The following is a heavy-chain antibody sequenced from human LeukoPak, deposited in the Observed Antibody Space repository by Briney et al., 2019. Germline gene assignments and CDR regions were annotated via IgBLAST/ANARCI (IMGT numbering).Heavy chain of an antibody. CDR3: ARYSGSFSKGFDS. CDR2: IFPSDSDT. V-gene: IGHV5-51*01. D-gene: IGHD1-26*01. J-gene: IGHJ4*02. Sequence: GESLKISCKVSGYRFTNNWLGWVRQMPGKGLEWMGIIFPSDSDTRYSPSFQGQVTISADKSISTAYLQWSSLKASDTAMYYCARYSGSFSKGFDSWGQGTLVTVSS. CDR1: GYRFTNNW.